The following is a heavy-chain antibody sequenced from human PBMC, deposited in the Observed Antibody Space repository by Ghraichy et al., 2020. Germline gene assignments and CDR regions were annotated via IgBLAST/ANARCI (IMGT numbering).Heavy chain of an antibody. CDR3: AKVRKTGTDYYYGMDV. D-gene: IGHD1-7*01. CDR2: ISGSGGST. Sequence: GGSLRLSCAASGFTFSSYAMSWVRQAPGKGLEWVSAISGSGGSTYYADSVKGRFTISRDNSKNTLYLQMNSLRAEDTAVYYCAKVRKTGTDYYYGMDVWGQGTTVTVSS. CDR1: GFTFSSYA. V-gene: IGHV3-23*01. J-gene: IGHJ6*02.